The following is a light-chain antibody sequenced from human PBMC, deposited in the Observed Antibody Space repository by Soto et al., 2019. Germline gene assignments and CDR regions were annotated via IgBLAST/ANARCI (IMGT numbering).Light chain of an antibody. Sequence: QSVLTQPASVSGSPGQSITMSCTGTSSDVGGYNYVSWYQQYPGKAPKLMVYEVSNRPSGVSNRFSGSKSGSTASLTISGLQAEDEADYYCSSYTSSSTYVFGTGTKVTVL. J-gene: IGLJ1*01. CDR3: SSYTSSSTYV. CDR2: EVS. CDR1: SSDVGGYNY. V-gene: IGLV2-14*01.